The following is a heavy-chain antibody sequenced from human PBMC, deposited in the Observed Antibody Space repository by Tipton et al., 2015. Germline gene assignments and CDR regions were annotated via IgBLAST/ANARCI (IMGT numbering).Heavy chain of an antibody. CDR3: ARKTTDSVSSYGDSLDN. J-gene: IGHJ4*02. CDR1: GFTFPSYS. CDR2: ISSSSSTI. V-gene: IGHV3-48*01. Sequence: SLRLSCAASGFTFPSYSMNWVRQAPGKGLEWVSYISSSSSTIYYADSVKGRFTISRDNAKNSLYLQMNSLRAEDTAVYYCARKTTDSVSSYGDSLDNWGQGTPVTVSS. D-gene: IGHD4-17*01.